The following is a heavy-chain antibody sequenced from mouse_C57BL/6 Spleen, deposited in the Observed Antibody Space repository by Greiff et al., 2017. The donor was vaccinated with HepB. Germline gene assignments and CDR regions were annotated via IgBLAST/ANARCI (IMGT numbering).Heavy chain of an antibody. J-gene: IGHJ4*01. D-gene: IGHD1-1*01. CDR3: ARSDTTVVAEDAMDY. CDR1: GYTFTSYW. V-gene: IGHV1-64*01. Sequence: QVQLQQPGAELVKPGASVKLSCKASGYTFTSYWMHWVKQRPGQGLEWIGMIHPNSGSTNYNEKFKSKATLTVDKSSSTAYMQLSSLTSEDSAVYYCARSDTTVVAEDAMDYWGQGTSVTVSS. CDR2: IHPNSGST.